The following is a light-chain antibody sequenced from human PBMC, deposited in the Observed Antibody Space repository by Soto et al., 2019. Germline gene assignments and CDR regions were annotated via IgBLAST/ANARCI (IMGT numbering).Light chain of an antibody. CDR1: QSINNN. Sequence: EIVLTQSPATLSVSPGERATLSCRASQSINNNLAWYQHRPALPPRLLIYSASTRATGIPDRFSGSGSGTDFTPTISSLQSEDFAVCYCQHHHNWPLLTFGGGTKVEIK. V-gene: IGKV3-15*01. J-gene: IGKJ4*01. CDR3: QHHHNWPLLT. CDR2: SAS.